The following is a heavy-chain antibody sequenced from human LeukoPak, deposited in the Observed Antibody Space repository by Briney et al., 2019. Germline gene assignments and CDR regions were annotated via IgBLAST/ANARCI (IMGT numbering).Heavy chain of an antibody. D-gene: IGHD3-10*01. V-gene: IGHV3-74*01. CDR1: GFTFSSYW. CDR3: ARDPSSTMVRS. J-gene: IGHJ5*02. Sequence: GGSLRLSCAASGFTFSSYWMFWVRQAPGKGLVWVSRIKADGSSTTYADSVKGRFTISRHNSKNTLYLQMNSLRAEDTAVYYCARDPSSTMVRSWDQGTLVTVSS. CDR2: IKADGSST.